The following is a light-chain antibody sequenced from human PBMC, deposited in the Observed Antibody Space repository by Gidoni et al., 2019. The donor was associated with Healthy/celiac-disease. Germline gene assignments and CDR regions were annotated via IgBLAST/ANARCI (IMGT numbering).Light chain of an antibody. CDR3: SSYTSSSTPVV. Sequence: QSALTQPASVSGSPGPSITISCTGTSSDVGGYNYVSWYQQPPGKAPKLLIYDVSNRPSGVSNRFSGSKSGNTASLTISGLQAEDEADYYCSSYTSSSTPVVFGGGTKLTVL. J-gene: IGLJ2*01. CDR1: SSDVGGYNY. V-gene: IGLV2-14*03. CDR2: DVS.